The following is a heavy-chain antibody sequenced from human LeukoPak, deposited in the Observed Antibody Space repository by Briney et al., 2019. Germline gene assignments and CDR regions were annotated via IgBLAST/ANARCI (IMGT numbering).Heavy chain of an antibody. V-gene: IGHV1-18*01. CDR1: GYTFTSYG. CDR2: ISAYNGNT. J-gene: IGHJ4*02. Sequence: ASVKVSCKASGYTFTSYGISWVRQAPGQGLEWMGWISAYNGNTNYAQKLQGRVTMTTDTSTSTAYMELRSLRSDDTAVYYCARDQGTYAYSSSWYYFDYWGQGTLVTVSS. CDR3: ARDQGTYAYSSSWYYFDY. D-gene: IGHD6-13*01.